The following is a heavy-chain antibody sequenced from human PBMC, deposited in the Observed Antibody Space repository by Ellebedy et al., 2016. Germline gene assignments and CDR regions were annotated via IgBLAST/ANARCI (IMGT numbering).Heavy chain of an antibody. CDR3: ANVGGSGTYYNGY. V-gene: IGHV3-23*01. CDR2: VVGSGERT. Sequence: GGSLRLSCAASGFTFSRYAMSWVRQAPGKGPEWVSAVVGSGERTFYADSVKGRFTISRDNSKNRLYLQMSSLKVEDTATYYCANVGGSGTYYNGYWGQGTLVTVSS. D-gene: IGHD3-10*01. CDR1: GFTFSRYA. J-gene: IGHJ4*02.